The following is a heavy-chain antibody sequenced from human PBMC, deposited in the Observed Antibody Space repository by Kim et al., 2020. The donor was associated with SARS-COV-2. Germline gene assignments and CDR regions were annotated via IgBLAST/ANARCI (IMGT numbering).Heavy chain of an antibody. J-gene: IGHJ4*01. D-gene: IGHD3-10*01. Sequence: SETLSLTCTVSGGSISSDAFCWGWIRQPPGKGLEWIGSVYNSGNTNYNPSLRSRVTMSLDTTRNQFSLMLTSVTAADTALYYCARHGEVGWRSDRGFDPWGQGSLVTVSS. CDR2: VYNSGNT. CDR3: ARHGEVGWRSDRGFDP. CDR1: GGSISSDAFC. V-gene: IGHV4-39*01.